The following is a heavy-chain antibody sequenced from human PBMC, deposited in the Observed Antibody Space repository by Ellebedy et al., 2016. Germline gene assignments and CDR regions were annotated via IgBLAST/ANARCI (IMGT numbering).Heavy chain of an antibody. CDR1: DYTFTSYG. Sequence: ASVKVSXXASDYTFTSYGISWVRQAPGQGLEWMGWISVYNGNTNLAQKFQGRLTLTTDTSTSTAYMELRSLRPDDSAVYYCARDTDYDGFTIHWYFDLWGRGTPVTASS. J-gene: IGHJ2*01. V-gene: IGHV1-18*01. CDR2: ISVYNGNT. CDR3: ARDTDYDGFTIHWYFDL. D-gene: IGHD4-23*01.